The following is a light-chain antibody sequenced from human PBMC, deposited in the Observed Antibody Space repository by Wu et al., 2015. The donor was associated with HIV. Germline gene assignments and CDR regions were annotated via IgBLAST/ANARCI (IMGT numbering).Light chain of an antibody. CDR2: AAS. Sequence: DVQMTQSPSSLSASVGDRVTITCRASQGISNFLAWYQQKPGKPPKVLIYAASTLQSGVPSRFSGSGSGTDFTLTISSLQPEDVATYYCQRLYSFPLWAFGQGTKLEIK. CDR1: QGISNF. CDR3: QRLYSFPLWA. V-gene: IGKV1-27*01. J-gene: IGKJ2*01.